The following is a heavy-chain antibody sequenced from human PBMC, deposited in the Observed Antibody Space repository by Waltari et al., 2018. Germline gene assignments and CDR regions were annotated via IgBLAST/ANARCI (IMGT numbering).Heavy chain of an antibody. CDR1: GGSFSGYY. CDR2: INHSGST. D-gene: IGHD6-19*01. Sequence: QVQLQQWGAGLLKPSETLSLTCAVYGGSFSGYYWSWIRQPPGKGLDWIGEINHSGSTNYNPSLKSRVTISVDTSKNQFSLKLSSVTAADTAVYYCARMSEWLVGFDYWGQGTLVTVSS. J-gene: IGHJ4*02. CDR3: ARMSEWLVGFDY. V-gene: IGHV4-34*01.